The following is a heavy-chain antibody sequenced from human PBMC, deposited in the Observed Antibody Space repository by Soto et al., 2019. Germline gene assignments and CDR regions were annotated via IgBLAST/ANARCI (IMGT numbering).Heavy chain of an antibody. CDR1: GFTFSSYG. D-gene: IGHD6-13*01. Sequence: QVQLVESGGGVVQPGRSLRLSCAASGFTFSSYGMHWVRQAPGKGLEWVAVISYDGSNKYYADSVKGRFTISRDNSKNTLYLQMNSLRAEDTAVYYSAKQHPDTSSWGTFDYWGQGTLVTVSS. V-gene: IGHV3-30*18. CDR2: ISYDGSNK. CDR3: AKQHPDTSSWGTFDY. J-gene: IGHJ4*02.